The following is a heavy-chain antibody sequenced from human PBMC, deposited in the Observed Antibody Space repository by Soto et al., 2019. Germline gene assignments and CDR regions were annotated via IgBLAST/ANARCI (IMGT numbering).Heavy chain of an antibody. CDR3: ANDSAASSYYGMDX. J-gene: IGHJ6*02. V-gene: IGHV3-23*01. CDR2: ISGSVGST. CDR1: GFTFSSYA. Sequence: GSLRLSWAAAGFTFSSYAMSWVRQAPGKGLELVSAISGSVGSTYYAYSVKGRLTISRDNSKKTLYLQMNRLRAEETAVYYCANDSAASSYYGMDXWGQVTTLTVS. D-gene: IGHD6-25*01.